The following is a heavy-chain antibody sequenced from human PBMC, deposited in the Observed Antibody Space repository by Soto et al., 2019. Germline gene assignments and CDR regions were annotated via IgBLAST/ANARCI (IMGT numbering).Heavy chain of an antibody. Sequence: SETLSLTCTVSDGSISTYFCNWIRQPAGKGLEWIGRIDNSGNTNYNPSLKSRVTMSADTSRNQFSLKLNSVTAADTAVYYCARGGQDFWSGPFDYWGPGALLTVFS. J-gene: IGHJ4*02. CDR2: IDNSGNT. CDR1: DGSISTYF. D-gene: IGHD3-3*01. V-gene: IGHV4-4*07. CDR3: ARGGQDFWSGPFDY.